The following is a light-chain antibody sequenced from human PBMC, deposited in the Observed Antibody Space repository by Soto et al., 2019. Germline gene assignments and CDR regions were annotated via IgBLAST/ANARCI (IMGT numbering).Light chain of an antibody. V-gene: IGKV3-20*01. J-gene: IGKJ5*01. Sequence: EIVWTQSPGTRSLSPGERATISGRASQSVSSSYLAWYQQKPCQAPRLLIYGASSRATGIPDRFSGSGCGTDFTLTITRLEPEDFATYYCQQYEISPPITFGQGTRVEI. CDR3: QQYEISPPIT. CDR1: QSVSSSY. CDR2: GAS.